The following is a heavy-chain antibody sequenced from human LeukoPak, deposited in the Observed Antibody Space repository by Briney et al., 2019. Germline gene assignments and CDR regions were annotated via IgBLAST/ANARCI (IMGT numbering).Heavy chain of an antibody. V-gene: IGHV1-2*06. D-gene: IGHD3-10*01. CDR2: INPNSGGT. Sequence: ASVKVSCKASGYTFTGYYMHWVRQAPGQGLEWMGRINPNSGGTNYAQKFQGRVTMTRDTSISTAYMELSRLRFDDTAVYYCARDIWFGELFIDYWGQGTLVTVSS. CDR1: GYTFTGYY. CDR3: ARDIWFGELFIDY. J-gene: IGHJ4*02.